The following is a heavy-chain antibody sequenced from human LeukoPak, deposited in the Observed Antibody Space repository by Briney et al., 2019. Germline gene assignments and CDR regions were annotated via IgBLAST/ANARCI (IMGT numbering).Heavy chain of an antibody. CDR3: ARAYYYDSSGYPDAFDI. V-gene: IGHV4-59*01. D-gene: IGHD3-22*01. CDR2: IYYSGST. CDR1: GGSISSYY. Sequence: SETLSLTCTVSGGSISSYYWSWIRQPPGKGLEWIGYIYYSGSTNYNPSLKSRVTISVDTSKNQFPLKLSSVTAADTAVYYCARAYYYDSSGYPDAFDIWGQGTMVTVSS. J-gene: IGHJ3*02.